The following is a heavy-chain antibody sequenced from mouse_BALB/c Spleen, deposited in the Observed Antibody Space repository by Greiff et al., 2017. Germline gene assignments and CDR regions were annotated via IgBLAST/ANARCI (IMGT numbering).Heavy chain of an antibody. Sequence: VQLQQSGPGLVKPSQSLSLTCTVTGYSITSDYAWNWIRQFPGNKLEWMGYISYSGSTSYNPSLKSRISITRDTSKNQFFLQLNSVTTEDTATYYCARLEYYGYVDYWGQGTTLTVSS. CDR3: ARLEYYGYVDY. CDR1: GYSITSDYA. V-gene: IGHV3-2*02. J-gene: IGHJ2*01. D-gene: IGHD1-1*01. CDR2: ISYSGST.